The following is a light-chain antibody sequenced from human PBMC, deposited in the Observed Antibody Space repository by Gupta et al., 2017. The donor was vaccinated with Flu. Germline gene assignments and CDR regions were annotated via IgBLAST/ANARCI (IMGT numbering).Light chain of an antibody. CDR3: QRDDSLWT. CDR2: EAS. Sequence: DIQMTQSPSTLSASVGDRVTITCRASQSISSWLAWYQQKPGKVPKLLIYEASRLESGVPSRFSGSGSGTEFTLTISSRQPDDVATYYCQRDDSLWTFGQGTRVEIK. CDR1: QSISSW. V-gene: IGKV1-5*03. J-gene: IGKJ1*01.